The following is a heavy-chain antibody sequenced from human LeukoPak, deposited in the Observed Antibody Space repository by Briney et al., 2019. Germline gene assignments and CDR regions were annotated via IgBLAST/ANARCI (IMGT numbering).Heavy chain of an antibody. D-gene: IGHD3-10*01. CDR2: IYTSGST. CDR1: GGSISSYY. V-gene: IGHV4-4*07. CDR3: ASSPFGDYYYGMDV. Sequence: KTSETLSLTCTVSGGSISSYYWSWIRRPAGKGLEWIGRIYTSGSTNYNPSLKSRVTMSVDTSKNQFSLKLGSVTAADTAVYYCASSPFGDYYYGMDVWGQGTTVTVSS. J-gene: IGHJ6*02.